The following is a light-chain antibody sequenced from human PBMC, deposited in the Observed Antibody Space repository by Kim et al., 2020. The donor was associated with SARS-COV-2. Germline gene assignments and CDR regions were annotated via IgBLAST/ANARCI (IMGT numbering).Light chain of an antibody. V-gene: IGLV3-21*04. Sequence: SYELTQPPSVSVAPGKTARITCGGNNSGSKSEHWYQQKPGQAPVLVIYYDSDRPSGIPERFSGSNSGNTATLTISRVEAGDEADYYCQVWDSSSEHPVFGGGTQLTVL. CDR1: NSGSKS. CDR2: YDS. J-gene: IGLJ3*02. CDR3: QVWDSSSEHPV.